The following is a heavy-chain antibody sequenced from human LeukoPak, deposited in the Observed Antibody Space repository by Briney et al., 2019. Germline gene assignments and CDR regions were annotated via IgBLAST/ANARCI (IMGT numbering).Heavy chain of an antibody. V-gene: IGHV4-31*03. CDR1: GGSISGYY. Sequence: SETLSLTCTVSGGSISGYYWSWIRQHPGKGLEWIGYIYYSGSTYYNPSLKSRVIISIDTSKNQFSLNLSSVTAADTAVYYCARAPIGSGNDYYFDYWGQGTLVTVSS. J-gene: IGHJ4*02. CDR3: ARAPIGSGNDYYFDY. CDR2: IYYSGST. D-gene: IGHD3-10*01.